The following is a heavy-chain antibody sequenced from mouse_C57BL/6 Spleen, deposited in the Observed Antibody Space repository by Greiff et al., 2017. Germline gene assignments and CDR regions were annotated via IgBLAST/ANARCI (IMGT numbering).Heavy chain of an antibody. J-gene: IGHJ4*01. CDR2: ISDGGSYT. V-gene: IGHV5-4*03. Sequence: EVKLMESGGGLVKPGGSLKLSCAASGFTFSSYAMSWVRQTPEKRLEWVATISDGGSYTYYPDNVKGRFTISRDSAKNNLYLQMSHLKSEDTAMYYCAGGYEAMDYWGQGTSVTVSS. CDR3: AGGYEAMDY. CDR1: GFTFSSYA.